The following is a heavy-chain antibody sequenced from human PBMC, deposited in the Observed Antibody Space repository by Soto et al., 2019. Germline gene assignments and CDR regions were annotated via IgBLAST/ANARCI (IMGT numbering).Heavy chain of an antibody. CDR1: GASISSGGYS. J-gene: IGHJ6*02. Sequence: SETLSLTCAVSGASISSGGYSWSWIRQPPGKGLEWIGYIYHSGSTYYNPSRKSRVTISVDRSKNQFSLKLSSVTAADTAVYYCARGMDVWGQGTTVTVSS. V-gene: IGHV4-30-2*01. CDR2: IYHSGST. CDR3: ARGMDV.